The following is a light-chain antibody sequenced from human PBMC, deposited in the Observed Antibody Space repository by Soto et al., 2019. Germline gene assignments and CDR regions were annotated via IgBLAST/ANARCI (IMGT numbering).Light chain of an antibody. CDR1: QDISSW. J-gene: IGKJ4*01. V-gene: IGKV1-12*01. CDR3: QQGHRFTLT. Sequence: DIQMTQSPSSVPASVGDRVTITCRASQDISSWLAWYQQKPCKAPKLRIYAASTLQGVVTSRFSGSGSGTDFTLTISTLQPEDFATYYGQQGHRFTLTFGGGTTVEIK. CDR2: AAS.